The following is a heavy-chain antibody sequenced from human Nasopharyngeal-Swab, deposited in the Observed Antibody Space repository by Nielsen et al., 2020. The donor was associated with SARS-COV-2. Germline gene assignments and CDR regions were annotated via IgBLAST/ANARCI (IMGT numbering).Heavy chain of an antibody. J-gene: IGHJ3*02. Sequence: GESLKISCAASGFTFSSYAMNWVRQAPGKGLEWVSAISGSGGNTYYADSVKGRFTISRDNSKNTLYLQMNSLRAEDTAVYYCAKEWVRAIGGGFDIWGQGTMVTVSS. CDR1: GFTFSSYA. V-gene: IGHV3-23*01. CDR2: ISGSGGNT. CDR3: AKEWVRAIGGGFDI. D-gene: IGHD2-21*01.